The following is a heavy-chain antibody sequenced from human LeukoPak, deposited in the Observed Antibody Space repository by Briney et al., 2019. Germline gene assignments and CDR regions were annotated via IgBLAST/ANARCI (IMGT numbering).Heavy chain of an antibody. V-gene: IGHV3-9*01. CDR1: GFTFDDYA. CDR2: ISWNSGSI. J-gene: IGHJ4*02. CDR3: AKDLADY. Sequence: PGGSLRLSCAASGFTFDDYAMHWVRQAPGKGLEWVSGISWNSGSIGYADSVKGRFTISRDNAKNSLYLQMNCLRAEDTALYYCAKDLADYWGQGTLVTVSS. D-gene: IGHD3-3*02.